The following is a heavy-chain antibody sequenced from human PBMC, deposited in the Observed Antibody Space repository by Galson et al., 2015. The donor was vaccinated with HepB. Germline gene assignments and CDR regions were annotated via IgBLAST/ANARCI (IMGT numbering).Heavy chain of an antibody. D-gene: IGHD3-3*01. V-gene: IGHV4-59*01. CDR2: IYYSGST. CDR3: ASLNYDFWSGYHQFDY. J-gene: IGHJ4*02. CDR1: GGSISSYY. Sequence: ETLSLTCTVSGGSISSYYWSWIRQPPGKGLEWIGYIYYSGSTNYNPSLKSRVTISVDTSKNQFPLKLSSVTAADTAVYYCASLNYDFWSGYHQFDYWGQGTLVTVSS.